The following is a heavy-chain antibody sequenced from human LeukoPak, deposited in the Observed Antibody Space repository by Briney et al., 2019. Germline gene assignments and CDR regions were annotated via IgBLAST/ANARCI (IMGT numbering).Heavy chain of an antibody. D-gene: IGHD3-22*01. CDR3: ARGTYYYDSSGYRGGWFDP. Sequence: ASVKVSCKASGYTFTGYYMHWVRQAPGQGLEWMGWINPNSGGTNYAQKFQGRVTMTRDTSISTAYMELSRLRSDDTAVYYCARGTYYYDSSGYRGGWFDPWGREPWSPSPQ. CDR2: INPNSGGT. CDR1: GYTFTGYY. J-gene: IGHJ5*02. V-gene: IGHV1-2*02.